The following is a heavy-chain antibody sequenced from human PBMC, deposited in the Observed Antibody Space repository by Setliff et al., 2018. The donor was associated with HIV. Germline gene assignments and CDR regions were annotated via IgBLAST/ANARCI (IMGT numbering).Heavy chain of an antibody. Sequence: PSETLSLTCTVSGGSISSYYWSWIRQPPGKGLEWIGYIYYSGSTNYNPSLKSRVTMSVGTSKNQFSLKLSSVTAADTAVYYCARCYYNFWSGYPLDYMDVWGKGTTVTVSS. CDR1: GGSISSYY. V-gene: IGHV4-59*08. CDR3: ARCYYNFWSGYPLDYMDV. CDR2: IYYSGST. D-gene: IGHD3-3*01. J-gene: IGHJ6*03.